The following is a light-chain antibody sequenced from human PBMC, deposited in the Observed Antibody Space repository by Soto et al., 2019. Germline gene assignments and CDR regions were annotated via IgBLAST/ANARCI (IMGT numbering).Light chain of an antibody. J-gene: IGLJ3*02. V-gene: IGLV1-47*02. CDR2: CND. CDR1: SGSIASNY. Sequence: LTQPHSVSESPGKTVTISCTRSSGSIASNYVYWYKQLPGTAPKLLIYCNDQRPSGVPDRLSGSKSGTSASLAISGLRSEDEADYYCATRDNSLSRWVFGGGTKVTVL. CDR3: ATRDNSLSRWV.